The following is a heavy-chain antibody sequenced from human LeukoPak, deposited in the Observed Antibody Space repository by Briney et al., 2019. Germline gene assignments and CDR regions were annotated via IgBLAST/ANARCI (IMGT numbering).Heavy chain of an antibody. CDR1: GGTFSSYA. J-gene: IGHJ5*02. CDR3: ARDLSIVVVPAAILPWFDA. Sequence: SVKVSCKASGGTFSSYANSWVRQAPGQGLEWMGGIIPIFGTAYYAQKFQGRGTITADESTSTAYMELSSLRSEDTAVYYCARDLSIVVVPAAILPWFDAWGQGTLVTASS. V-gene: IGHV1-69*13. CDR2: IIPIFGTA. D-gene: IGHD2-2*02.